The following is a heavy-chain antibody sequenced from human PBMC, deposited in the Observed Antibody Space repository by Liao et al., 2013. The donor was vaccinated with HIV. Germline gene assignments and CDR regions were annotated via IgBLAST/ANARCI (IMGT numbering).Heavy chain of an antibody. CDR1: GGSISSGDYY. D-gene: IGHD6-13*01. CDR2: INHSGST. CDR3: ARGGSSSWYYWYFDL. Sequence: QVQLQESGPGLVKPSQTLSLTCTVSGGSISSGDYYWSWIRQPPGKGLEWIGEINHSGSTNYNPSLKSRVTISVDTSKNQFSLKLSSVTAADTAVYYCARGGSSSWYYWYFDLWGRGTLVTVSS. V-gene: IGHV4-30-4*08. J-gene: IGHJ2*01.